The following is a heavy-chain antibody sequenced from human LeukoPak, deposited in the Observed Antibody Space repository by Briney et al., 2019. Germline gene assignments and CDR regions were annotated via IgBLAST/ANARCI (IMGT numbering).Heavy chain of an antibody. CDR3: SGGDHGGIRD. D-gene: IGHD4-23*01. CDR2: INHSGST. CDR1: GGSFSGYY. V-gene: IGHV4-34*01. J-gene: IGHJ4*02. Sequence: SETLSLTCAVYGGSFSGYYWSSIRQPPGKGLEWIGEINHSGSTNYNPSLKSRVTISVDTSKNQFSLKLNSVTAADTAVYYCSGGDHGGIRDWGQGTLVTVSS.